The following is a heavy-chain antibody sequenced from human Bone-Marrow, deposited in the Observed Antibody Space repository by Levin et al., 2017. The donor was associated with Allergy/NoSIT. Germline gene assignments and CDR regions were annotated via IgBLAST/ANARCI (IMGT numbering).Heavy chain of an antibody. V-gene: IGHV3-30*04. D-gene: IGHD4-17*01. Sequence: GGSLRLSCAASGFTFSSYAMHWVRQAPGKGLEWVAVISYDGSNKYYADSVKGRFTISRDNSKNTLYLQMNSLRAEDTAVYYCARDDGDFEGPGYGFDPWGQGTLVTVSS. CDR3: ARDDGDFEGPGYGFDP. J-gene: IGHJ5*02. CDR1: GFTFSSYA. CDR2: ISYDGSNK.